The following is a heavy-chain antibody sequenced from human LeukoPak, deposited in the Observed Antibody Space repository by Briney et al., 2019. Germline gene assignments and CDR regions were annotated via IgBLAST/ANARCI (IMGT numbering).Heavy chain of an antibody. V-gene: IGHV4-4*02. CDR2: IYQSEST. Sequence: SETLSLTCAVSGGSISRSSWWSWVRQPPGKGLEWIGEIYQSESTNYNPSLKSRVTISVDKSKNQFSLKLSSVTAADTAVYYCASLSFGELQFFFDYWGQGTLVTVSS. D-gene: IGHD3-10*01. CDR1: GGSISRSSW. CDR3: ASLSFGELQFFFDY. J-gene: IGHJ4*02.